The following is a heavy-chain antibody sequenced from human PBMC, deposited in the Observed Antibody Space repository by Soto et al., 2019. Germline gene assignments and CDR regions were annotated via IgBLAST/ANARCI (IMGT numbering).Heavy chain of an antibody. D-gene: IGHD3-16*02. Sequence: HPGGSLRLSCAASGFTFSSYAMSWVRQAPGKGLEWVSAISGSGGSTYYADSVKGRFTISRDNSKNTLYLQMNSLRAEDTAVYYCAKGRNPGLHLGELSLGYWGQGTLVTVSS. J-gene: IGHJ4*02. V-gene: IGHV3-23*01. CDR1: GFTFSSYA. CDR2: ISGSGGST. CDR3: AKGRNPGLHLGELSLGY.